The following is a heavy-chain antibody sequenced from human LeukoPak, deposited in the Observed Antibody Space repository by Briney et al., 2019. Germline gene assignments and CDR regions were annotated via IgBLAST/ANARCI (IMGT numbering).Heavy chain of an antibody. CDR1: GFTFSTYS. V-gene: IGHV3-21*01. CDR3: ARDRLRD. D-gene: IGHD4-17*01. Sequence: GGSLRLSCAASGFTFSTYSMNWVRQAPGKGLEWVSFISSTSSNIYYADSVKGRFTISRDNAKNSLYLQMNSLRAEDTAVYYGARDRLRDWGQGTLVTVSS. J-gene: IGHJ4*02. CDR2: ISSTSSNI.